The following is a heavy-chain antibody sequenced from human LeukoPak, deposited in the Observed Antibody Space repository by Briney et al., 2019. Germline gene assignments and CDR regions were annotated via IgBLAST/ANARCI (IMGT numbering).Heavy chain of an antibody. D-gene: IGHD3-3*01. CDR1: GVTFSGYG. Sequence: VGSLRLSCAASGVTFSGYGRRWVRQAPGKGLEWVAFIRYDGSNKYYPDSAKGGFSIYSENSKHTLYMHMNSLRAEDKAVYYCATDLGFWSGLDAFDIWGQGTMVTVSS. V-gene: IGHV3-30*02. J-gene: IGHJ3*02. CDR2: IRYDGSNK. CDR3: ATDLGFWSGLDAFDI.